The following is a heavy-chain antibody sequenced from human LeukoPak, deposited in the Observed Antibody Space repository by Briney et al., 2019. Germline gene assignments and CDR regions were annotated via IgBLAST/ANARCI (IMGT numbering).Heavy chain of an antibody. V-gene: IGHV3-7*05. Sequence: GGSLRLSCAASGFTFSNFAMTWVRQAPGKGLESVANIKQDGSEKYYVDSVKGRFTISRDNAKNSLYLQMNSLRAEDTAVYYCARDQRYCSSSSCPWEPFDYWGQGTLVTVSS. J-gene: IGHJ4*02. CDR1: GFTFSNFA. CDR3: ARDQRYCSSSSCPWEPFDY. D-gene: IGHD2-2*01. CDR2: IKQDGSEK.